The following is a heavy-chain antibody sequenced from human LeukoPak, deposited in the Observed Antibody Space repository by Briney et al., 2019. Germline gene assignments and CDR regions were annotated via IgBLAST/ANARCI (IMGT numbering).Heavy chain of an antibody. D-gene: IGHD2-15*01. CDR1: GFTFSNYW. J-gene: IGHJ6*02. V-gene: IGHV3-7*01. Sequence: PGGSLRLSCAASGFTFSNYWMTWVRQAPGKGLEWVANIRQDGGEKYYVDSVKGRFTISRDNAKNSLCLQMNSLRAEDTALYYCARAPAPRYCSGGSCYHYYYGMDVWGQGTTVTVSS. CDR2: IRQDGGEK. CDR3: ARAPAPRYCSGGSCYHYYYGMDV.